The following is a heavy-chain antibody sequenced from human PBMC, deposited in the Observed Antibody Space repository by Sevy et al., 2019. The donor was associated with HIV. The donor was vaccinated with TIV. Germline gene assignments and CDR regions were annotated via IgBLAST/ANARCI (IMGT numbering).Heavy chain of an antibody. Sequence: GGSLRLSCAASGFTFRNYVMNWVRQPPGKGLEWVSVISDGGGTTYYAYSVKGRFTISRDNSKSTLYLQMNSLRVEVMAVYYCAKRVAGALAALDNWGQGTMVTVTS. CDR2: ISDGGGTT. J-gene: IGHJ3*02. D-gene: IGHD3-10*01. CDR1: GFTFRNYV. CDR3: AKRVAGALAALDN. V-gene: IGHV3-23*01.